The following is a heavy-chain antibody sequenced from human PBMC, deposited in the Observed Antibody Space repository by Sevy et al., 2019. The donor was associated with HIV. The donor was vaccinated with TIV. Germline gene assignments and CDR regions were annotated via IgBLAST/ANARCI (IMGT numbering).Heavy chain of an antibody. D-gene: IGHD3-9*01. V-gene: IGHV3-21*01. CDR1: GFTFSSYS. CDR3: ARDLVGFRYFDWLGDATTYYYYGMDV. CDR2: ISSSSSYI. Sequence: GGSLRLSCAASGFTFSSYSMNWVRQAPGKGLEWVSSISSSSSYIYYADSVKGRFTISRDNAKNSLYLQMNSRRAEDTAVYYCARDLVGFRYFDWLGDATTYYYYGMDVWGQGTTVTVSS. J-gene: IGHJ6*02.